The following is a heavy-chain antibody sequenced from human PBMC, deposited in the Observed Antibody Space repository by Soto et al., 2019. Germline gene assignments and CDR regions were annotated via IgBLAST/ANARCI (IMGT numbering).Heavy chain of an antibody. D-gene: IGHD2-15*01. CDR3: ARCSVEKWFDP. Sequence: PSETLSLTCAVYGGSFSGYYCSWIRQPPWKGLEWIGEINHSGSTNYNPSLKSRVNISVETSKNQFSLKLSSVTAADTAVYYCARCSVEKWFDPSGPGTLVPVSP. J-gene: IGHJ5*02. CDR2: INHSGST. V-gene: IGHV4-34*01. CDR1: GGSFSGYY.